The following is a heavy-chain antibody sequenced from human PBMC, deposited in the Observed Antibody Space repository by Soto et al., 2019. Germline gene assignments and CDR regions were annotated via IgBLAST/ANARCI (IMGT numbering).Heavy chain of an antibody. CDR3: ARGSWDDVSGHYYMDV. CDR1: GDSVSSNSAG. V-gene: IGHV6-1*01. J-gene: IGHJ6*03. Sequence: QVQLQQSGPGLVKPSQTLSLTCDISGDSVSSNSAGWNWIRQTPSRGRAWLGRTYYRSKWYNNYAVSVKSRVSVNPDTAKNQFSLQLNSVTPEDTAVYYCARGSWDDVSGHYYMDVWGKGTTVTVSS. D-gene: IGHD1-1*01. CDR2: TYYRSKWYN.